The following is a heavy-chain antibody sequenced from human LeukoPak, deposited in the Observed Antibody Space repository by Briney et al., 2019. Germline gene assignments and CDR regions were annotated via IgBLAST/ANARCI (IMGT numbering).Heavy chain of an antibody. V-gene: IGHV3-9*01. CDR1: GFTFDDYA. CDR3: AKDGSQIGYCSGGSCYGERRGAGAFDI. CDR2: ISWNSGSI. Sequence: PGRPLRLSCAASGFTFDDYAMHWVRQAPGKGLEWVSGISWNSGSIGYADSVKGRFTISRDNAKNSLYLQMNSLRAEDTALYYCAKDGSQIGYCSGGSCYGERRGAGAFDIWGQGTMVTVSS. D-gene: IGHD2-15*01. J-gene: IGHJ3*02.